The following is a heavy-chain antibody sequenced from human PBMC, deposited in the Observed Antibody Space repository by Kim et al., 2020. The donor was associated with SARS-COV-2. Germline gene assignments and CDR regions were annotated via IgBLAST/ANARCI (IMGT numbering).Heavy chain of an antibody. D-gene: IGHD2-2*01. J-gene: IGHJ4*02. V-gene: IGHV3-30*07. Sequence: DSVEGRFTISRDNSKNTLYLQMNSLRAEDTAVYYCARDYCSSTSCFNFDYWGQGTLVTVSS. CDR3: ARDYCSSTSCFNFDY.